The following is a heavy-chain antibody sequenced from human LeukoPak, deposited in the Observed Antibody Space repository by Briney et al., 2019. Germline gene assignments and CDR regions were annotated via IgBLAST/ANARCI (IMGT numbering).Heavy chain of an antibody. CDR3: AKNGDRGAYCTGGTCYPYFYYYMDV. J-gene: IGHJ6*03. CDR1: GITFSSYG. Sequence: GGSLRLSCAASGITFSSYGMSWVRQAPGEGLEWVSSISSTGGTTYYADSVKGRFTISRDNSKNTLYLQMNSLRAEDTAIYYCAKNGDRGAYCTGGTCYPYFYYYMDVWGKGTTVTI. CDR2: ISSTGGTT. D-gene: IGHD2-15*01. V-gene: IGHV3-23*01.